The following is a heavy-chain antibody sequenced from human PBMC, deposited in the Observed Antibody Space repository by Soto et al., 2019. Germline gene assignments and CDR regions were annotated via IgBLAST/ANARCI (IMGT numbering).Heavy chain of an antibody. CDR1: GFTFSSYA. D-gene: IGHD3-10*01. J-gene: IGHJ6*02. Sequence: GGSLRLSCAASGFTFSSYAMHWVRQAPGKGLEWVAVISYDGSNKYYADSVKGRFTISRDNSKNTLYLQMNSLGAEDTAVYYCARDQRPPRGRYYYGSGSYAYYYYGMDVWGQGTTVTVSS. CDR3: ARDQRPPRGRYYYGSGSYAYYYYGMDV. V-gene: IGHV3-30-3*01. CDR2: ISYDGSNK.